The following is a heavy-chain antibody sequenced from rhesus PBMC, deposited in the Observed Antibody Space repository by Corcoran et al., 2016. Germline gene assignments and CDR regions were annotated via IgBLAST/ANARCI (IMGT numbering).Heavy chain of an antibody. V-gene: IGHV4-169*02. CDR2: IYGSGSSN. Sequence: QLQLQESGPGLVKPSETLSLTCAVSGGSISSNYWSWIRQAPGKGLEWIGYIYGSGSSNKHNHSPKGRVTRSVDTSKNQRSLKLSSVTAADTAVYYCASGRILYWSLDVWGRGVLVTVSS. J-gene: IGHJ5-2*02. CDR1: GGSISSNY. D-gene: IGHD2-21*01. CDR3: ASGRILYWSLDV.